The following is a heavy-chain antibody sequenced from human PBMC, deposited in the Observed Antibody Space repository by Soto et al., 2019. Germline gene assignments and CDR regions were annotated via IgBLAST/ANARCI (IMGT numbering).Heavy chain of an antibody. CDR2: IYYSGST. Sequence: SETLSLTCTVSGGSISSGGYYWSWIRQHPGKGLEWIGYIYYSGSTYYNPSLKSRVTISVDTSKNQFSLKLSSVTAADTAVYYCARDGDSSGYYGKNWFDPWGQGTLVTVSS. V-gene: IGHV4-31*03. CDR3: ARDGDSSGYYGKNWFDP. CDR1: GGSISSGGYY. J-gene: IGHJ5*02. D-gene: IGHD3-22*01.